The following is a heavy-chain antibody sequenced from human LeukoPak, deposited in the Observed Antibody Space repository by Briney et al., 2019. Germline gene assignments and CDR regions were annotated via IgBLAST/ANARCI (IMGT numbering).Heavy chain of an antibody. CDR1: GFTFRSYG. D-gene: IGHD4-23*01. J-gene: IGHJ4*02. Sequence: GGSLRLSCAASGFTFRSYGMHWVRQAPGKGLEWVAFIRFDGNNKYYVDSVKSRFTISRDNSKNTLYLQMKSLRPEDTAVYYCAKDLDGGNSGLDYWGQGTLVTVSS. CDR2: IRFDGNNK. V-gene: IGHV3-30*02. CDR3: AKDLDGGNSGLDY.